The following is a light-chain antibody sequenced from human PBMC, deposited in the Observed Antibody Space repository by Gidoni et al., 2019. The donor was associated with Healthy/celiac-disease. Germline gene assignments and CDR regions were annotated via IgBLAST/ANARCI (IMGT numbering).Light chain of an antibody. CDR2: DAS. CDR1: QGISSA. V-gene: IGKV1-13*02. Sequence: AIQLPPSPSHLSASVGHRTTITCRASQGISSALAWYQQKPGKAPKLLIYDASSLESGVPSRFSGSGSGTDFTLTISSLQPEDFATYSCQQFNSYPHPLTFGGGTKVEIK. CDR3: QQFNSYPHPLT. J-gene: IGKJ4*01.